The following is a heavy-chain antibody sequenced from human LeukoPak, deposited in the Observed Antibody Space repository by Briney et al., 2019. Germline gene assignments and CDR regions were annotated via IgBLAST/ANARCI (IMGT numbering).Heavy chain of an antibody. J-gene: IGHJ4*02. CDR2: IIPILGIA. D-gene: IGHD3-22*01. Sequence: ASVKVSCKASGGTFSSYAISWVRQAPGQGLEWMGRIIPILGIANYAQKFQGRVTITADKSTSTAYMELRSLRSEDTAVYYCAWGVVDPFDYWGQGTLVTVSS. V-gene: IGHV1-69*04. CDR1: GGTFSSYA. CDR3: AWGVVDPFDY.